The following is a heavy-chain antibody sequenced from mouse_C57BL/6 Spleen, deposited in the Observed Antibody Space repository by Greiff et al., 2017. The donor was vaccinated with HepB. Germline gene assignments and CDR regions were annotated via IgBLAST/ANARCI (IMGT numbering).Heavy chain of an antibody. CDR3: ARGRMTAFFDY. D-gene: IGHD2-13*01. Sequence: VQLVESGAELVKPGASVKISCKASGYAFTSYWMNWVKQRPGKGLEWIGQIYPGDGDTNYNGKFKGKATLTADKSSSTAYMQLSSLTSEDSAVYFCARGRMTAFFDYWGQGTTLTVSS. V-gene: IGHV1-80*01. J-gene: IGHJ2*01. CDR1: GYAFTSYW. CDR2: IYPGDGDT.